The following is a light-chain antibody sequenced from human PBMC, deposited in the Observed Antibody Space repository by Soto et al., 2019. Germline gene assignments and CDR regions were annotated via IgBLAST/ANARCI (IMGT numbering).Light chain of an antibody. CDR2: ANS. Sequence: QSVLTQPPSVSGAPGQRVTISCTGSSSNIGAGYDVHWYQQLPGTAPKLLIYANSNRPSGVPDRFSGSKSGTSASLAITGLQAEDEADYYCQSYDSSLSGPSYVFGTGTKVTVL. V-gene: IGLV1-40*01. CDR3: QSYDSSLSGPSYV. J-gene: IGLJ1*01. CDR1: SSNIGAGYD.